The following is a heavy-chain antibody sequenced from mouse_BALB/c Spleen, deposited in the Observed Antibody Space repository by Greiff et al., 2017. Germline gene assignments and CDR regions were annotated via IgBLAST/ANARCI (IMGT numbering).Heavy chain of an antibody. V-gene: IGHV1-54*01. Sequence: VQLQQSGAELVRPGTSVKVSCKASGYAFTNYLIEWVKQRPGQGLEWIGVINPGSGGTNYNEKFKGKATLTADKSSSTAYMQLSSLTSDDSAVYFCARYYYGSSYVPFDYWGQGTTLTVSS. J-gene: IGHJ2*01. CDR1: GYAFTNYL. D-gene: IGHD1-1*01. CDR2: INPGSGGT. CDR3: ARYYYGSSYVPFDY.